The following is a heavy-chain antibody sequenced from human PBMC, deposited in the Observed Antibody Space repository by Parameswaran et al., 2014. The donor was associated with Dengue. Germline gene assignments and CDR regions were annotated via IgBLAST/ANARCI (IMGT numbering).Heavy chain of an antibody. D-gene: IGHD3/OR15-3a*01. J-gene: IGHJ4*02. CDR2: IKEDGSEK. CDR1: GYTFSNYW. CDR3: ARDNSPWDWDS. Sequence: GSLRLSCEASGYTFSNYWMTWVRQAPGKGLEWVANIKEDGSEKYYVDSVRGRFTISRDNAKNSLYLQMNRLRAEDTAVYYCARDNSPWDWDSWGQGTLVTVSS. V-gene: IGHV3-7*04.